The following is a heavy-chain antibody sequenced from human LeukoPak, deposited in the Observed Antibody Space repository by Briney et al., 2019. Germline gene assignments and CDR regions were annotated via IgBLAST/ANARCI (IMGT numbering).Heavy chain of an antibody. J-gene: IGHJ5*02. V-gene: IGHV3-30*02. Sequence: GGSLRLSCAASGFTFSSYGMHWVRQAPGKGLEWVAFIRYDGSNKYYADSVKGRFTVSRDNSKNTLYLQMNSLRAEDTAVYYCAKDYEPLVGVHRWGDWFDPWGQGTLVTVSS. CDR2: IRYDGSNK. D-gene: IGHD1-26*01. CDR3: AKDYEPLVGVHRWGDWFDP. CDR1: GFTFSSYG.